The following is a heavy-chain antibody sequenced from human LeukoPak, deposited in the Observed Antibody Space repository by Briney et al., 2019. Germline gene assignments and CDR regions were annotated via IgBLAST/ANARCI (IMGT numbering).Heavy chain of an antibody. D-gene: IGHD3-22*01. CDR1: GYTLTELS. V-gene: IGHV1-24*01. CDR3: ATETYYYDSSGYLI. Sequence: ASVKVCCKVSGYTLTELSMHWVRQAPGKGLEWMGGFDPEDGETIYAQKFQGRVTMTEDTSTDTAYMELSSLRSEDTAVYYCATETYYYDSSGYLIWGQGTMVTVSS. J-gene: IGHJ3*02. CDR2: FDPEDGET.